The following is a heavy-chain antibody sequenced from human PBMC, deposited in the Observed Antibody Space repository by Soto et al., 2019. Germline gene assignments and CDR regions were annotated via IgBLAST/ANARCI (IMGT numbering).Heavy chain of an antibody. CDR2: IYRSGTT. CDR1: NFSISSGYY. J-gene: IGHJ4*02. D-gene: IGHD1-26*01. CDR3: ARTHSGSYYSVFNY. Sequence: GTLSLTCVVSNFSISSGYYWCCIRQSPGKGLEWIASIYRSGTTSYNPSLKSRVTISVDPSKNQFSLMLTAVTAADTAVYYCARTHSGSYYSVFNYWGRGSLVTVSS. V-gene: IGHV4-38-2*01.